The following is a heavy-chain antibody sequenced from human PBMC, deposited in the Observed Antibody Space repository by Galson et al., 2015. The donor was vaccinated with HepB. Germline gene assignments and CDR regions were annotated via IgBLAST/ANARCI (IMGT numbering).Heavy chain of an antibody. CDR3: TKDGKIGYDYFDH. J-gene: IGHJ4*02. D-gene: IGHD5-12*01. Sequence: SLRLSCAASGFSFSEDWMNWVRQAPGKGLEWVGRIKSKFEGGATDYAAPVKGRFTISRDDSKDTLYLQMDSLETEDTAVYFCTKDGKIGYDYFDHWGQGTLVTVSS. V-gene: IGHV3-15*07. CDR2: IKSKFEGGAT. CDR1: GFSFSEDW.